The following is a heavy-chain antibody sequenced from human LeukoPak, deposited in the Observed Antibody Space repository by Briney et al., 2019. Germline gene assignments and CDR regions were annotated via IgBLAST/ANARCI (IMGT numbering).Heavy chain of an antibody. D-gene: IGHD6-19*01. CDR1: GGSISSSNYY. Sequence: SETLSLTCTVSGGSISSSNYYWGWIRQPPGKGLGWLGNIYYSGSTYYKPSLKTRVTISVDTSKNQFSLKLTSVTAADTAVYYCARHASVDGNWPRPLDYWGQGSLVTVSS. CDR2: IYYSGST. V-gene: IGHV4-39*01. CDR3: ARHASVDGNWPRPLDY. J-gene: IGHJ4*02.